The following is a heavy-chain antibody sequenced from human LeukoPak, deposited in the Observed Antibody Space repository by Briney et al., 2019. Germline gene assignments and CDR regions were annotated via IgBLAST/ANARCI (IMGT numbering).Heavy chain of an antibody. J-gene: IGHJ4*02. V-gene: IGHV1-69*04. CDR3: ARDMPGIAAPPHFDY. D-gene: IGHD6-6*01. Sequence: GASVTVSFKASGGTFSIYAISWVRQAPGQGLEWMGRIIPILGIANYAQKFQGRVTITADKSTSTAYMELSSLRSEDTAVYYCARDMPGIAAPPHFDYWGQGTLVTVSS. CDR2: IIPILGIA. CDR1: GGTFSIYA.